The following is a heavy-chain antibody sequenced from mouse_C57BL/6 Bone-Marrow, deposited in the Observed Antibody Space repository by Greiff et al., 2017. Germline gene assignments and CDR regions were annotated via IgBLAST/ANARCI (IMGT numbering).Heavy chain of an antibody. CDR3: ARFLFSTKGNYYAMDY. V-gene: IGHV1-69*01. D-gene: IGHD1-1*01. CDR2: IDPSDSYT. J-gene: IGHJ4*01. CDR1: GYTFTSYW. Sequence: QVQLQQPGAELVMPGASVKLSCKASGYTFTSYWMHWVKQRPGQGLEWIGEIDPSDSYTNYNQKFKGKSTLTVDKSSSTAYMQLSSLTSEDSAVYYCARFLFSTKGNYYAMDYWGQGTSVTVSS.